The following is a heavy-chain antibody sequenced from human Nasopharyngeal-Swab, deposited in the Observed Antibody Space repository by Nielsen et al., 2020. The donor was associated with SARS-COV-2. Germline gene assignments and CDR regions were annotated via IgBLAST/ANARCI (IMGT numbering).Heavy chain of an antibody. V-gene: IGHV3-21*01. CDR1: GFTFSSYS. Sequence: GESLKISCAASGFTFSSYSMNWVRQAPGKGLEWVSSISSSSSYIYYADSVKGRFTISRDNAKNSLYLQMNSLRAEDTAVYYFARGGVRSYWFDPWGQGTLVTVSS. CDR3: ARGGVRSYWFDP. J-gene: IGHJ5*02. CDR2: ISSSSSYI. D-gene: IGHD3-16*01.